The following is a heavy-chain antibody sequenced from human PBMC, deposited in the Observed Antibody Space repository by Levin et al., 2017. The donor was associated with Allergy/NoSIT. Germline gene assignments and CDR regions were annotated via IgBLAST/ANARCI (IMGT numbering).Heavy chain of an antibody. D-gene: IGHD3-9*01. J-gene: IGHJ6*02. CDR2: ISSSGSTI. CDR1: GFTFSDYY. V-gene: IGHV3-11*01. CDR3: ARVHIDYDILTGYYEEHYYYYYGMDV. Sequence: GGSLRLSCAASGFTFSDYYMSWIRQAPGKGLEWVSYISSSGSTIYYADSVKGRFTISRDNAKNSLYLQMNSLRAEDTAVYYCARVHIDYDILTGYYEEHYYYYYGMDVWGQGTTVTVSS.